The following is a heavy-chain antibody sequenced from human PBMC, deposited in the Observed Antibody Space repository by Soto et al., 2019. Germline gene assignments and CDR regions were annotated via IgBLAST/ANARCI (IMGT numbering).Heavy chain of an antibody. J-gene: IGHJ4*02. CDR1: GGTFSSYA. V-gene: IGHV1-69*01. CDR2: IIPIVGTA. Sequence: QVQLVQSGAEVKKPGSSVKVSCTASGGTFSSYAISWVRQAPGQGLEWMGGIIPIVGTANYAQKFQGRVTITADESTRTSYMELSSLSSEDTALYYCARDDSGYSSEPFGYWGQGTLVTVSS. D-gene: IGHD5-12*01. CDR3: ARDDSGYSSEPFGY.